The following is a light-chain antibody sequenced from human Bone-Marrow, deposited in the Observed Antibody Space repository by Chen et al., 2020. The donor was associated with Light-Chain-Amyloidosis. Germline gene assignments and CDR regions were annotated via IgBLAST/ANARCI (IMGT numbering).Light chain of an antibody. J-gene: IGLJ3*02. CDR3: SSYTSSSTLDV. CDR1: SSDVGGYNY. Sequence: QSALTQPASVSGSPGQSITISCTGTSSDVGGYNYVSWYQQHPGKAPKLMIYDVSNRPSGVSNRFAGSKSGNTASLTISGLKAEDEADYYCSSYTSSSTLDVFGGGTKLTVL. V-gene: IGLV2-14*01. CDR2: DVS.